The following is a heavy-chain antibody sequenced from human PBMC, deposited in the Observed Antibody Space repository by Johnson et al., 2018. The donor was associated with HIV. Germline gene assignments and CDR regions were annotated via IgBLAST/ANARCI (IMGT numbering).Heavy chain of an antibody. J-gene: IGHJ3*02. CDR2: IYSGGST. D-gene: IGHD2-21*02. CDR3: AAGDSHGGAFDI. Sequence: VQLVESGGGVVRPGGSLRLSCAASAFTFDDHGMSWVRQAPGKGLEWVSGIYSGGSTYYADSVKGRFTISRDNSKNTLYLQMNSLRAEDTAVYYCAAGDSHGGAFDIWGQGTMVTVSS. V-gene: IGHV3-20*04. CDR1: AFTFDDHG.